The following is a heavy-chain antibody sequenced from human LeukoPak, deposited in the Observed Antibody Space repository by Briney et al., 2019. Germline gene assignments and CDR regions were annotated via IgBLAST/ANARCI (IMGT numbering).Heavy chain of an antibody. D-gene: IGHD4-17*01. V-gene: IGHV1-8*01. Sequence: ASVKVSCKASGYTFTSYDINWVRQATGQGLEWMGWMNPNSGNTGYAQKFQGRVTMTRNTSISTAYMELSSLRSEDTAVYYCVIHDYGDYVAGAGDYFDYWGQGIMVTVSS. CDR3: VIHDYGDYVAGAGDYFDY. CDR2: MNPNSGNT. J-gene: IGHJ4*02. CDR1: GYTFTSYD.